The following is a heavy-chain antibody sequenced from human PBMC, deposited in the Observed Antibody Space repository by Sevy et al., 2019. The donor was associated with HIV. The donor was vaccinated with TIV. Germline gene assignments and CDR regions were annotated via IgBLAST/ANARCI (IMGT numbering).Heavy chain of an antibody. CDR2: ISYSGRT. CDR3: ATDTQLDNDAFDI. CDR1: GGSISNYY. Sequence: SETLSLTCTVSGGSISNYYWNWIRQPPGKGLEWIGYISYSGRTSYNPALKSRVTISVDTSKSQLSLKLSSVIAADTAVYYCATDTQLDNDAFDIWGQGTMVTVSS. D-gene: IGHD1-1*01. J-gene: IGHJ3*02. V-gene: IGHV4-59*13.